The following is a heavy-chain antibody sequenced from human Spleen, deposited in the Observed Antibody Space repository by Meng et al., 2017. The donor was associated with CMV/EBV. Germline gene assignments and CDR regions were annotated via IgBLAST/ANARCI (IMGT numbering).Heavy chain of an antibody. V-gene: IGHV3-43*01. CDR3: AKAGYNSGWYYFDY. J-gene: IGHJ4*02. CDR2: ISWNGDSR. CDR1: GSTFDDYT. Sequence: SGSTFDDYTMHWVRQTPGKGPEWVSLISWNGDSRYYARSVKGRFTISRDNSKNSLYLQMNSLRAEDTALYYCAKAGYNSGWYYFDYWGQGTLVTVSS. D-gene: IGHD6-19*01.